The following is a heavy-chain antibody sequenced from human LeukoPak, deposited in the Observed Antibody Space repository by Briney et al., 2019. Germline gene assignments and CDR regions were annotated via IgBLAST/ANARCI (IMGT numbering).Heavy chain of an antibody. CDR1: GFTFSSYV. CDR2: ISGSGGGT. J-gene: IGHJ4*02. D-gene: IGHD1-14*01. V-gene: IGHV3-23*01. Sequence: GGSLRLSCAASGFTFSSYVMSWVRQAPGKGLEWVSGISGSGGGTYYADSVKGRFTISRDNSKNTLYLQMNSLRAEDTAVHYCAREGITAGVNLDYWGQGTLVTVSS. CDR3: AREGITAGVNLDY.